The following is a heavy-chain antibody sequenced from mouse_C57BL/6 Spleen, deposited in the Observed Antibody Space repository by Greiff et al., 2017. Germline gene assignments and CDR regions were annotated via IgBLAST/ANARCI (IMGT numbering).Heavy chain of an antibody. CDR2: IYPSDSET. D-gene: IGHD1-1*01. CDR3: VRVGGGYGGWFAY. J-gene: IGHJ3*01. V-gene: IGHV1-61*01. CDR1: GYTFTSYW. Sequence: QVQLQQPGAELVRPGSSVKLSCKASGYTFTSYWMDWVKQRPGQVLDWIGNIYPSDSETHYNQKFKAKATLTVVKSTSTAYMQLDRLTSEDLSVYFCVRVGGGYGGWFAYGGEGIMITVSA.